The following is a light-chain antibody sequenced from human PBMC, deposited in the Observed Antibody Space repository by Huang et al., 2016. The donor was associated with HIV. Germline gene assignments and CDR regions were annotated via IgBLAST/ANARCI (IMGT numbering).Light chain of an antibody. Sequence: DIQMTQSPSSLSASVGDRVPITCRASQSITTYLNWYQQKPGKSPTLLIYATDSLQRGVPCRFSGRGAGKEFTLTISSLQPDDLATYYCQQGYTTSWTFGPGTKVE. V-gene: IGKV1-39*01. CDR3: QQGYTTSWT. CDR2: ATD. CDR1: QSITTY. J-gene: IGKJ1*01.